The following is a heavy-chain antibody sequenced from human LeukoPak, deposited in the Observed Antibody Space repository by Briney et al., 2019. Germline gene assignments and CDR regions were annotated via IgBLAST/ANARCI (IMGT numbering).Heavy chain of an antibody. CDR2: INHSGST. V-gene: IGHV4-34*01. CDR3: ARGLVDTAMDGKNFDY. CDR1: GGSFSGYY. J-gene: IGHJ4*02. D-gene: IGHD5-18*01. Sequence: SETLSLTCAVYGGSFSGYYWSWIRQPPGKGLEWIGEINHSGSTNYNPSLKSRVTISVDTSKNQFSLKLSAVTAADTAVYYCARGLVDTAMDGKNFDYWGQGTLVTVSS.